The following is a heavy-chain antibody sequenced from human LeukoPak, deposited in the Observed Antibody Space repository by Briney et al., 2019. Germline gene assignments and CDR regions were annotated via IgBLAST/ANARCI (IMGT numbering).Heavy chain of an antibody. CDR1: GGSISSSSYY. CDR3: ARHGGVAGENWFDP. D-gene: IGHD6-19*01. V-gene: IGHV4-39*01. J-gene: IGHJ5*02. Sequence: PSETLSLTCTVSGGSISSSSYYWGWIRQPPGKGLEWIGSIYYSGSTYYNPSLKSRVTISVDTSKNQFSLKLSSVTAADTAVYYCARHGGVAGENWFDPWGQGTLVTVSS. CDR2: IYYSGST.